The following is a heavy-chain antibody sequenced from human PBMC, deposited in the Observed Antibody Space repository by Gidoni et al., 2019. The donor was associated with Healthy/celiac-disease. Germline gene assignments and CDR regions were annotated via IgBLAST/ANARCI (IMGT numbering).Heavy chain of an antibody. CDR3: AKDQESSGWYLIYDY. Sequence: EVQLLESGGGLVQPGGSLRLSCAASGFTFSSYSMSWVRQAPGKGLEWVSAIRGSGGSTYYADSVKGRFTISRDNSKNTLYLQMNSLRAEDTAVYYCAKDQESSGWYLIYDYWGQGTLVTVSS. D-gene: IGHD6-19*01. CDR2: IRGSGGST. CDR1: GFTFSSYS. J-gene: IGHJ4*02. V-gene: IGHV3-23*01.